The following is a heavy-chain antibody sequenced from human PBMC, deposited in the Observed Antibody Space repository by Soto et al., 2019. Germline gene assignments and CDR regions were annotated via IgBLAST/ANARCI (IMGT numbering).Heavy chain of an antibody. J-gene: IGHJ6*02. CDR3: ARILSYGYYYYYYGMDV. CDR1: GYTFTSYD. Sequence: GASVKVSCKASGYTFTSYDINWVRQATGQGLEWVGWMNPNSGNTGYAQKFQGRVTMTRNTSISTAYMELSSLRSEDTAVYYCARILSYGYYYYYYGMDVWGQGTTVTVSS. CDR2: MNPNSGNT. D-gene: IGHD1-26*01. V-gene: IGHV1-8*01.